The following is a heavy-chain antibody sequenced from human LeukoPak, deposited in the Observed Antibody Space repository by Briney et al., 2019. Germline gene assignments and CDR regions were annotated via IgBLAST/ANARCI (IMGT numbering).Heavy chain of an antibody. CDR1: GGSISSYY. CDR3: ARGQHGFWSGYYSSWFDP. D-gene: IGHD3-3*01. V-gene: IGHV4-4*07. Sequence: SKTLSLTCTVSGGSISSYYWSWIRQPAGKGLEWIGRIYTSGSTNYNPSLKSRVTMSVDTSKNQFSLKLSSVTAADTAVYYCARGQHGFWSGYYSSWFDPWGQGTLVTVSS. J-gene: IGHJ5*02. CDR2: IYTSGST.